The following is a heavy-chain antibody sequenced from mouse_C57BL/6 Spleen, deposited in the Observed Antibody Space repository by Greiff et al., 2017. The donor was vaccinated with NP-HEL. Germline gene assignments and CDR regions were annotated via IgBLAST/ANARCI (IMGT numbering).Heavy chain of an antibody. J-gene: IGHJ3*01. Sequence: QVTLKESGPGILQSSQTLSLTCSFSGFSLSTSGMGVSWIRQPSGKGLEWLAHIYWDDDKRYNPSLKSRLTISKDTSRNQVFLKITSVDTADTATYYCARTITTAEEGFAYWGQGTLVTVSA. CDR1: GFSLSTSGMG. CDR2: IYWDDDK. V-gene: IGHV8-12*01. D-gene: IGHD1-1*01. CDR3: ARTITTAEEGFAY.